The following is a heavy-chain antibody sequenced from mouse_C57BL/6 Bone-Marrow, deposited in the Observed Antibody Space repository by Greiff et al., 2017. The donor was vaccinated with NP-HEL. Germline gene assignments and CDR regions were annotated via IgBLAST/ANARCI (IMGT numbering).Heavy chain of an antibody. CDR2: IYPGRGST. CDR3: ARRTTAYYFDY. D-gene: IGHD1-2*01. V-gene: IGHV1-55*01. Sequence: QVQLQQPGAELVKPGASVKMSCKASGYTFTSYWITWVKQRPGQGLEWIGDIYPGRGSTNYNAKFKSKATLTVDTSSSTAYLQLSLLTSEDSAVYYGARRTTAYYFDYWGTGTTLTVSS. CDR1: GYTFTSYW. J-gene: IGHJ2*01.